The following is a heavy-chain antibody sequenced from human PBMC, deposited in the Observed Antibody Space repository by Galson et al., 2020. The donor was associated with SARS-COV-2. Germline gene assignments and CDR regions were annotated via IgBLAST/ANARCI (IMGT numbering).Heavy chain of an antibody. CDR1: GYSFTNYW. CDR2: IYPGDSDT. J-gene: IGHJ4*02. D-gene: IGHD4-17*01. V-gene: IGHV5-51*01. Sequence: GESLKTSCKGSGYSFTNYWIGWVRQMPGKGLEWMGIIYPGDSDTRYSPSFQGQVTISADKSITTAYLQWSSLKAADTAIDYCAGSRDYGGYGYYFDYWGQGTLVTVSS. CDR3: AGSRDYGGYGYYFDY.